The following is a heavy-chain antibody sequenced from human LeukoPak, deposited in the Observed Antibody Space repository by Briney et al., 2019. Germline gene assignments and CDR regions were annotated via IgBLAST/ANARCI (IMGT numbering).Heavy chain of an antibody. CDR2: IYYSGST. CDR3: ARVRSGYDYSFWFDP. CDR1: GGSISSYY. V-gene: IGHV4-59*01. D-gene: IGHD5-12*01. Sequence: SETLSLTCTVSGGSISSYYWSWIRQPPGKGLEWIGYIYYSGSTNYNPSLKSRVTISVDTSKNQFSLKLSSVTAADTAVYYCARVRSGYDYSFWFDPWGQGTLVTVSS. J-gene: IGHJ5*02.